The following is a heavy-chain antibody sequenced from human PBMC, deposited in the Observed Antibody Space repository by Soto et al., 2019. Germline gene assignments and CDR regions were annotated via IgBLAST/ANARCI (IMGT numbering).Heavy chain of an antibody. CDR3: ARGDSCSGSERFHFDY. Sequence: VQLVESGGAVVRPGGSLRLSCAASGFTFSSYSMSWIRQAPGKGLEWLSYISTTSNTIYYADRVRGRFTISRDNAKKSTYLHMDRLRVEDTAVYFCARGDSCSGSERFHFDYWGPGSRVAVSS. J-gene: IGHJ4*02. CDR1: GFTFSSYS. CDR2: ISTTSNTI. D-gene: IGHD3-10*02. V-gene: IGHV3-48*01.